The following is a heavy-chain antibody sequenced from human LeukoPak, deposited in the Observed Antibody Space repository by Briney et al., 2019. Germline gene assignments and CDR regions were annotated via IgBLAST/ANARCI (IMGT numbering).Heavy chain of an antibody. Sequence: GGSLRLSCAASGFTFSSYGMHWVRQAPGKGLEWVAVISYDGSNKYYADSVKGRFTISRDNYKNTLYLQMNSLRAEDTAVYYCAKDLYGGFDYWGQGTLVTVSS. CDR2: ISYDGSNK. CDR1: GFTFSSYG. V-gene: IGHV3-30*18. J-gene: IGHJ4*02. CDR3: AKDLYGGFDY. D-gene: IGHD4-17*01.